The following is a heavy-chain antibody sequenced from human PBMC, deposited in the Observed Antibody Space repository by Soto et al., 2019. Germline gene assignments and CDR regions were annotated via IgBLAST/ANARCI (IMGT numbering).Heavy chain of an antibody. CDR2: IYYRGNA. J-gene: IGHJ4*02. CDR1: DDSINSDKYY. D-gene: IGHD3-9*01. Sequence: QLQLQESGPGLVKPSETLPLTCSVSDDSINSDKYYWGWIRQPPGKGLEWIGSIYYRGNAYYNPSLQTRVTISLDKSKSQFSLKLNSVTAADSAVYFCARLEGLATISYYFDFWGPGALVTVSS. CDR3: ARLEGLATISYYFDF. V-gene: IGHV4-39*01.